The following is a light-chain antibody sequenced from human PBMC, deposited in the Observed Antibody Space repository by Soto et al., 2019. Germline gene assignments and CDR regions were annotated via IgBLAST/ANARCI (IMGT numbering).Light chain of an antibody. Sequence: DIQLTQSPSSLSASVGDRVTITCRASQSISIYLNWYQQKLGKAPKLVIYAASSLQSGVPSRFSGSVSGTDFALTISSLQPEDFATYYCQQSYTHPSFGQGTKVEIK. V-gene: IGKV1-39*01. J-gene: IGKJ1*01. CDR2: AAS. CDR1: QSISIY. CDR3: QQSYTHPS.